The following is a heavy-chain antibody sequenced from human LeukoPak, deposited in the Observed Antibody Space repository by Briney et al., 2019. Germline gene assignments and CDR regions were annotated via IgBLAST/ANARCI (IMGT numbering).Heavy chain of an antibody. CDR1: GYSFTDYW. J-gene: IGHJ4*02. Sequence: GESLKISCQGSGYSFTDYWIGWVRQMPGKGLEWMGIIYPGDSDTRYSPSFQGQVTISADESISTAYLQWSSLKASDTAMYYCARAYYYDSSGYLYYFDYWGQGTLVTVSS. V-gene: IGHV5-51*01. CDR3: ARAYYYDSSGYLYYFDY. D-gene: IGHD3-22*01. CDR2: IYPGDSDT.